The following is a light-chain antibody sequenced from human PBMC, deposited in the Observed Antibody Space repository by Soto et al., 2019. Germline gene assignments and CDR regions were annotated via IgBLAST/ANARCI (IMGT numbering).Light chain of an antibody. CDR2: DAS. CDR3: QVYGPSPPIT. CDR1: QSISNY. J-gene: IGKJ5*01. V-gene: IGKV3-20*01. Sequence: DIVMTQSPDSLAVSLGERATITCRASQSISNYLAWYQQKPGQAPRLLIYDASNRATGIPDRFTGSGSGADFTLTISRLEPEDFAVYYCQVYGPSPPITFGQGTRLEIK.